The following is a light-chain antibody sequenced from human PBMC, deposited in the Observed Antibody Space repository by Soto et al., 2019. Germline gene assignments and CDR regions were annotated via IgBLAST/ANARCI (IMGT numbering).Light chain of an antibody. V-gene: IGLV1-51*01. Sequence: QSVLTQPPSVSAAPGQKVTISCSGSSSNIGGNSVSWYQQRPGTAPKLLIYDVNKRPSGIPDRFSGSKSGTSATLGITGFQTGDEADYYCGSWDSSLSAYVFGTGTKVTVL. CDR1: SSNIGGNS. J-gene: IGLJ1*01. CDR2: DVN. CDR3: GSWDSSLSAYV.